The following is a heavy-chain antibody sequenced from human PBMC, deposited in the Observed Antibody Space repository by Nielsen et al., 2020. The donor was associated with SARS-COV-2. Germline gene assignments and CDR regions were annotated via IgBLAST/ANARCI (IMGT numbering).Heavy chain of an antibody. CDR1: GFTFSSYA. J-gene: IGHJ4*02. D-gene: IGHD7-27*01. CDR2: ISYDGSNK. V-gene: IGHV3-30-3*01. Sequence: GESLKISCAASGFTFSSYAMHWVRQAPGKGLEWVAVISYDGSNKYYVDSVKGRFTIPRDNSKNTLYLQINSLRAEDTAVYYCARENGWGSYFDYWGQGTLVTVSS. CDR3: ARENGWGSYFDY.